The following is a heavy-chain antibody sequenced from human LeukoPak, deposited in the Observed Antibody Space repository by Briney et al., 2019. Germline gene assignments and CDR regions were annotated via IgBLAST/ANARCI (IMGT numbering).Heavy chain of an antibody. Sequence: SETLSLTCTVSGGSFSSSSYFWGWIRQPPGKGLEWIGSINYSGSTSYNPSLKSRVTISLDTSKNQFSLNLSSVTAADTAVYYCARAPILYYFDYWGQGTLVTVSS. J-gene: IGHJ4*02. V-gene: IGHV4-39*07. D-gene: IGHD2-15*01. CDR2: INYSGST. CDR3: ARAPILYYFDY. CDR1: GGSFSSSSYF.